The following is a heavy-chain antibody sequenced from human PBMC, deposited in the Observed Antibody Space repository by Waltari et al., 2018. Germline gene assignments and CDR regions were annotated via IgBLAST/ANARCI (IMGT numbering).Heavy chain of an antibody. CDR2: IYTSGST. V-gene: IGHV4-61*02. Sequence: QVQLQESGPGLVKPSQTLSLTCTVPGGSISSGSYYWSWIRQPAGKGLEWIGRIYTSGSTNYNPSLKSRVTISVDTSKNQFSLKLSSVTAADTAVYYCASGGGYDAYWGQGTLVTVSS. CDR1: GGSISSGSYY. CDR3: ASGGGYDAY. J-gene: IGHJ4*02. D-gene: IGHD5-12*01.